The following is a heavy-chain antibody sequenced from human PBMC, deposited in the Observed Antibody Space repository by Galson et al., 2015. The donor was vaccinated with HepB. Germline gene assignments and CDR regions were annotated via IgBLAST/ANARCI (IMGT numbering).Heavy chain of an antibody. CDR2: ISGSGGST. V-gene: IGHV3-23*01. CDR3: AKEHDYSNHMYPFTPFDY. J-gene: IGHJ4*02. D-gene: IGHD4-11*01. Sequence: SLRLSCAASGFTFSSYAMSWVRQAPGKGLEWVSAISGSGGSTYYADSVKGRFTISRDNAKNTLYLQMNSLRAEDTAVYYCAKEHDYSNHMYPFTPFDYCRQGTLVTVSS. CDR1: GFTFSSYA.